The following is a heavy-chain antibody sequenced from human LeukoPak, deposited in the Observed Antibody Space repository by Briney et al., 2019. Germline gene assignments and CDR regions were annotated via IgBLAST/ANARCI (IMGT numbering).Heavy chain of an antibody. D-gene: IGHD1-26*01. CDR3: ASDAPGLLGY. CDR1: GGSISSGSYY. Sequence: PSETLSLTCTVSGGSISSGSYYWSWIRQPAGTGLEWIGRIYTSGSTNYNPSLKSRVTISVDTSKNQFSLKVTSVTATDTAVYYCASDAPGLLGYWGQGTLVTVSS. V-gene: IGHV4-61*02. CDR2: IYTSGST. J-gene: IGHJ4*02.